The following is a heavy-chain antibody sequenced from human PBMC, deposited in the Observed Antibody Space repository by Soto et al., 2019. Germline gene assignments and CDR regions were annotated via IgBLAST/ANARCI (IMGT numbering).Heavy chain of an antibody. CDR1: GFSLITSGMC. D-gene: IGHD6-19*01. CDR2: IYWGGDE. V-gene: IGHV2-70*20. Sequence: SGPTLVNPTQTLTLTCTFSGFSLITSGMCVSCVRQPPGKALEWLAPIYWGGDEYYDTSLKTRVTISKDTSKNQVVLTLTNVDPVDTATYYCTRVQWVVNKGYYYGMDVWGQGTTVTVSS. J-gene: IGHJ6*02. CDR3: TRVQWVVNKGYYYGMDV.